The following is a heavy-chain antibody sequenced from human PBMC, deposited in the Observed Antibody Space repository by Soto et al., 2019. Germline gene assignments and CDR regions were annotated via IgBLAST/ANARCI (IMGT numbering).Heavy chain of an antibody. V-gene: IGHV3-7*01. CDR2: IKQDGSEK. J-gene: IGHJ6*02. CDR3: ARDRGVVPAAIWYYYYYGMDV. D-gene: IGHD2-2*02. CDR1: GFTFSSYW. Sequence: SGGSLRLSCAASGFTFSSYWMSWVRQAPGKGLEWVANIKQDGSEKYYVDSVKGRFTISRDNAKNSLYLQMNSLRAEDTAVYYCARDRGVVPAAIWYYYYYGMDVWGQGTTVTVSS.